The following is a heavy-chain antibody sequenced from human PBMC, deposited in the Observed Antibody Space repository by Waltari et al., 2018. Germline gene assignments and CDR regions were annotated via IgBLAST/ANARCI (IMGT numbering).Heavy chain of an antibody. D-gene: IGHD2-15*01. CDR1: GGSISSGDYY. J-gene: IGHJ4*02. CDR2: IYYSGCT. Sequence: QVQLQESGPGLVKPSQTLYLTCTVSGGSISSGDYYWRWIRQPPGKGLEWSGYIYYSGCTYYNPSLKSRVTISVDTSKNQFSLKLSSVTAADTAVYYCAREPPRINEGGQADYWGQGTLVTVSS. CDR3: AREPPRINEGGQADY. V-gene: IGHV4-30-4*08.